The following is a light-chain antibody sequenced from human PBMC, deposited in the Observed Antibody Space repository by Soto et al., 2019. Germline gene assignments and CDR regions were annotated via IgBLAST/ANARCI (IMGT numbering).Light chain of an antibody. CDR1: QSISSW. CDR3: QQYKSYSSFT. J-gene: IGKJ3*01. CDR2: KAS. V-gene: IGKV1-5*03. Sequence: DIPMTQSPSILSASVGDRVIITCRASQSISSWLAWYQQKPGKAPKLLISKASTLESGVPSRFSGSGSGTEFTLTISTLQPDDFATYYCQQYKSYSSFTFGPGTKVDIK.